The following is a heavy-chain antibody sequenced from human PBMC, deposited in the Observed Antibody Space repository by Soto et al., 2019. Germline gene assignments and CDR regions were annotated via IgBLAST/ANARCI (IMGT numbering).Heavy chain of an antibody. D-gene: IGHD6-13*01. J-gene: IGHJ5*02. CDR2: ITSSSTTI. CDR3: ARDNGLAGSFDP. V-gene: IGHV3-48*02. CDR1: GFTFSSYS. Sequence: GGSLRLSCAASGFTFSSYSMNWVRQAPGKGPEWISYITSSSTTIFYADSVKGRFAISRDNAKNSLYLQMNSLRDEDTAVYYCARDNGLAGSFDPWGQGTLVTVSS.